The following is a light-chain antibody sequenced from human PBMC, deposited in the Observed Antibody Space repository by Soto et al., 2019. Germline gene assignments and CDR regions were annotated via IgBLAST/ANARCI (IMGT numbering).Light chain of an antibody. CDR1: SSDVGGYNY. Sequence: QSALTQPASVSGSPGQSVTISCTGTSSDVGGYNYVSWYQQHPGKAPKLMICNVSNRPSGVSNRFSGSKSGNTASLTISGLQAEDEADYYCSSYTSGGTLVFGGGTKLTVL. CDR3: SSYTSGGTLV. CDR2: NVS. J-gene: IGLJ3*02. V-gene: IGLV2-14*01.